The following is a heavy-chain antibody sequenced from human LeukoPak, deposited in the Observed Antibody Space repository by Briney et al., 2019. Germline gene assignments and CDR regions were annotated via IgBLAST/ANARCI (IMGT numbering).Heavy chain of an antibody. Sequence: GESLNISCHGSGYIFSNYWIGWVRQLPAHGLEWMAIINPGNSDTKYNPAFQGQVTISADKSISTAYLQWGSLKASDSAMYYCARRSSSEFWGQGTLVTVSS. V-gene: IGHV5-51*01. CDR2: INPGNSDT. CDR3: ARRSSSEF. J-gene: IGHJ4*02. D-gene: IGHD6-6*01. CDR1: GYIFSNYW.